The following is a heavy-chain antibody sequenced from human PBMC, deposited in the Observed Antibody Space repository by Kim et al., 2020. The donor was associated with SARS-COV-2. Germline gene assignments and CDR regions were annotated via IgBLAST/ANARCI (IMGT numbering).Heavy chain of an antibody. CDR1: GFTFSSYA. J-gene: IGHJ6*02. CDR2: ISYDGSNK. D-gene: IGHD3-16*01. V-gene: IGHV3-30*04. CDR3: ARDMDGWGPRYGMDV. Sequence: GGSLRLSCAASGFTFSSYAMHWVRQAPGKGLEWVAVISYDGSNKYYADSVKGRFTISRDNSKNTLYLQMNSLRAEDTAVYYCARDMDGWGPRYGMDVWGQGTTVTVSS.